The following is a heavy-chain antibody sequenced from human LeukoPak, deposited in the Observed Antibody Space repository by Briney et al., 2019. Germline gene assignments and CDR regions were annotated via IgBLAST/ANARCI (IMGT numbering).Heavy chain of an antibody. CDR1: GGTFSSYA. CDR2: IIPILGIA. Sequence: GASVKVSCKASGGTFSSYAISWVRQAPGQGLEWMGRIIPILGIANYAQKFQGRVTITADKSTSTAYMELSSLRSEDTAVYYCARVSDSSSWYRDYYYYYYGMDVWGQGTTVTVSS. CDR3: ARVSDSSSWYRDYYYYYYGMDV. V-gene: IGHV1-69*04. D-gene: IGHD6-13*01. J-gene: IGHJ6*02.